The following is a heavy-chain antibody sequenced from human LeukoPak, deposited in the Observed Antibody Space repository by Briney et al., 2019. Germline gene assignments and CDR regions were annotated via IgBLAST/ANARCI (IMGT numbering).Heavy chain of an antibody. CDR2: MNPNTGNT. D-gene: IGHD1-26*01. J-gene: IGHJ6*03. CDR1: GYTLTSYD. Sequence: ASVKVSCKASGYTLTSYDINWVRQASGQGLEWMGCMNPNTGNTGYAQKFQGRVTITRNTSISTVYMELSSLRSEDAAVYYCARGVGATISYYHYYIDVWGKGTTVTVSS. CDR3: ARGVGATISYYHYYIDV. V-gene: IGHV1-8*03.